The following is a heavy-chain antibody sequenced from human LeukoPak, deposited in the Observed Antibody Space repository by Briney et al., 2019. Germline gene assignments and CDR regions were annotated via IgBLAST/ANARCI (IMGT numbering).Heavy chain of an antibody. CDR3: AKDRDYGDYDPYYYYGMDV. D-gene: IGHD4-17*01. J-gene: IGHJ6*02. CDR1: GYTFTGYY. Sequence: ASVKVSCKASGYTFTGYYMHWVRQAPGQGLEWMGWINPNSGGTNYAQKFQGRVTMTRDTSISTAYMELSRLRSDDTAVYYCAKDRDYGDYDPYYYYGMDVWGQGTTVTVSS. V-gene: IGHV1-2*02. CDR2: INPNSGGT.